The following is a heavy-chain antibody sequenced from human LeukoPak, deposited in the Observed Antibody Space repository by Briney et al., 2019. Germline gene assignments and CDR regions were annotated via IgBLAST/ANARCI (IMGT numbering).Heavy chain of an antibody. J-gene: IGHJ1*01. D-gene: IGHD2/OR15-2a*01. CDR3: TRDLRHFGL. CDR1: GYSFSDFD. CDR2: ILPHRGHT. V-gene: IGHV1-2*02. Sequence: ASVEVSCKASGYSFSDFDVHWFRRAPGQGVEYMGWILPHRGHTNSQRNFQGRITLTRDTSISTAYLDLSTLTYDATPVYYCTRDLRHFGLWGQGTLVVVSS.